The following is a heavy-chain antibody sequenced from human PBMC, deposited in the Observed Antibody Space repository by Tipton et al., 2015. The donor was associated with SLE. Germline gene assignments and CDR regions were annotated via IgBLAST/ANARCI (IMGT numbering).Heavy chain of an antibody. CDR2: INPSGGST. CDR3: AERTGWYPFSFDF. J-gene: IGHJ4*02. CDR1: GYTFTSSY. Sequence: QLVQSGAEVRKPGASVKVSCKASGYTFTSSYIHWVRQAPGQGLEWMGIINPSGGSTTYAQKFQGRVTLTRDTSTSTVYMELSSLRSEDTAVYSCAERTGWYPFSFDFWGQGTLVTVSS. V-gene: IGHV1-46*01. D-gene: IGHD2-15*01.